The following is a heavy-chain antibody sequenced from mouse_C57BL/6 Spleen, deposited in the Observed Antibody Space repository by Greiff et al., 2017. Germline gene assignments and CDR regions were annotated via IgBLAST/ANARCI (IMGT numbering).Heavy chain of an antibody. CDR1: GFTFSDYG. CDR3: ARGCDGYSLDFDY. CDR2: ISSGSSTI. J-gene: IGHJ2*01. V-gene: IGHV5-17*01. Sequence: EVPLVESGGGLVKPGGSLKLSCAASGFTFSDYGMHWVRLAPEKGLEWVAYISSGSSTIYYADPVMGRFTISSDNAKNTLFLQMTSLRSEDTAMYYCARGCDGYSLDFDYWGQGTTLTVSS. D-gene: IGHD2-3*01.